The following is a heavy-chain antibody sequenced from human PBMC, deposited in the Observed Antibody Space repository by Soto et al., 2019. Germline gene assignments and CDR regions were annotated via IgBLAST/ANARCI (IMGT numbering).Heavy chain of an antibody. CDR1: GFSFSSFA. D-gene: IGHD1-26*01. V-gene: IGHV3-23*01. J-gene: IGHJ6*04. Sequence: EVLLLESGGGLVQPGGSLRLSCEASGFSFSSFAMNWVRQAPGKGQEWVSAIGESGASTYYADSVKGRFTISRDNSRNTLYLQLNSLRAEDTAVYYCATGVELDVWGNGTTVTVSS. CDR3: ATGVELDV. CDR2: IGESGAST.